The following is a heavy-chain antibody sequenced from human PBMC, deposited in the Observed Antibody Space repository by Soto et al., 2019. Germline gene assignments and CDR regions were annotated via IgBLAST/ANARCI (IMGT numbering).Heavy chain of an antibody. D-gene: IGHD1-26*01. CDR2: ISQDGTVI. V-gene: IGHV3-74*01. Sequence: PGGSLRLASAASGFTFSNYWMHWVRQAPGQGLVWVSRISQDGTVITYAESVKGRFTISRDNANNMSYLQMNSLRAEDTAVYYCLGTGSNSYWGQGTLVTVSS. CDR3: LGTGSNSY. CDR1: GFTFSNYW. J-gene: IGHJ4*02.